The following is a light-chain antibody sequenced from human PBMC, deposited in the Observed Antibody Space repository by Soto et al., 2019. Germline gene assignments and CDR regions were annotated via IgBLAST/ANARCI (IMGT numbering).Light chain of an antibody. J-gene: IGLJ1*01. Sequence: QSVLTQPASVSGSPGQSITISCTGTSSDVGGYNYVSWYQHHPGKAPKLMIYDVTSRHSGVSNRFSGSKSGNTASLTISGLQADDEADYYCSSYTDSSNFYVFGTGTKVTVL. CDR1: SSDVGGYNY. CDR2: DVT. V-gene: IGLV2-14*03. CDR3: SSYTDSSNFYV.